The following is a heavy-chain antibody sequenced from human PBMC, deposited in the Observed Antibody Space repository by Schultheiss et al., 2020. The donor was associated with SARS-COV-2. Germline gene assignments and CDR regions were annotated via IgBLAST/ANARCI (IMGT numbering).Heavy chain of an antibody. Sequence: GESLKISCAASGFTFSSYSMNWVRQAPGKGLEWVSAISGSGGSTYYADTVKGRFTISRDNYKKTRYLQMHSLRAEDTAVYYCAKPALVVHFLDYWGQGTLVTVSS. D-gene: IGHD6-6*01. CDR3: AKPALVVHFLDY. CDR1: GFTFSSYS. J-gene: IGHJ4*02. CDR2: ISGSGGST. V-gene: IGHV3-23*01.